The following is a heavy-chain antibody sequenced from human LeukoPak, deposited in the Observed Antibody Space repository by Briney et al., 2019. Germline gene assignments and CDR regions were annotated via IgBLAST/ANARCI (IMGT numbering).Heavy chain of an antibody. CDR1: GGSISSSNW. V-gene: IGHV4-4*02. CDR3: ASGSYYDFDY. D-gene: IGHD1-26*01. J-gene: IGHJ4*02. Sequence: SETLSLTCTVSGGSISSSNWWSWVRQPPGKGLEWIGEIYHSGSTNYNPSLKSRVTISLDKSKNQFSLKLSSVTAADTAVYYCASGSYYDFDYWGQGTLVTVSS. CDR2: IYHSGST.